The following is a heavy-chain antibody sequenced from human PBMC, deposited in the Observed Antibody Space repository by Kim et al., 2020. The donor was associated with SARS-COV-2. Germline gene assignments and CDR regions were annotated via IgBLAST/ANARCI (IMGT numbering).Heavy chain of an antibody. CDR1: GGTFSSYA. CDR3: ARERRTNLGYGVGRFYYYYGMDV. D-gene: IGHD5-18*01. V-gene: IGHV1-69*13. Sequence: SVKVSCKASGGTFSSYAISWVRQAPGQGLEWMGGIIPIFGTANYAQKFQGRVTITADESTSTAYMELSSLRSEDTAVYYCARERRTNLGYGVGRFYYYYGMDVWGQGTTVTVSS. CDR2: IIPIFGTA. J-gene: IGHJ6*02.